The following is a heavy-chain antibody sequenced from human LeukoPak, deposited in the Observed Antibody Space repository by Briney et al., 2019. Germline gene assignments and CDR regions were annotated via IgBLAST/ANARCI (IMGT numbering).Heavy chain of an antibody. D-gene: IGHD3-10*01. J-gene: IGHJ4*02. CDR1: GFRFSGYV. CDR3: AREDYSSGNPTIDH. Sequence: GGSLRLSCVASGFRFSGYVMKWVRQAPGKGLEWISTISMSSSYMYYADSVRGRFTISRDNTKNSLYLQMTSLRAEDAAVYYCAREDYSSGNPTIDHWGQGTLVTVSS. V-gene: IGHV3-21*01. CDR2: ISMSSSYM.